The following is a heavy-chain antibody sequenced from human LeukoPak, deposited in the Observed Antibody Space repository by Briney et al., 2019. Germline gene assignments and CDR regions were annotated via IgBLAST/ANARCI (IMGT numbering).Heavy chain of an antibody. CDR1: GGSISNNY. Sequence: SETLSLTCTVSGGSISNNYWSWARQSAGKGLEWIGRIYNSGSTNYNPSLKSRVTMSVDTSKNQFSLKLSSVTAADTAVYYCARDGPGWDRTLPDYYMDVWGKGTTVTVSS. D-gene: IGHD1-26*01. CDR2: IYNSGST. CDR3: ARDGPGWDRTLPDYYMDV. V-gene: IGHV4-4*07. J-gene: IGHJ6*03.